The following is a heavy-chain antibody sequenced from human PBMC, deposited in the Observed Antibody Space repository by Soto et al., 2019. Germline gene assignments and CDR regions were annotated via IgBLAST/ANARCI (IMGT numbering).Heavy chain of an antibody. V-gene: IGHV4-31*03. J-gene: IGHJ5*01. Sequence: SSETLSLTCTVSGDSINSGVYYWTWIRQRPGKGLEWIGCIYNDGGTDYSPSLKNRVTISMDTSKNNFSLSLTSVTAADTATYFCAKGLTEWSNDSWGHGTLVTVSS. D-gene: IGHD3-3*01. CDR2: IYNDGGT. CDR1: GDSINSGVYY. CDR3: AKGLTEWSNDS.